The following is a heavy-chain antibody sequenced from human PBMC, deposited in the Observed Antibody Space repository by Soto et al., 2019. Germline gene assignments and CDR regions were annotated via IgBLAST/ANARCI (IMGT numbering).Heavy chain of an antibody. CDR2: IYYSGST. D-gene: IGHD3-22*01. Sequence: QVQLQESGPGLVKPSQTLSLTCTVSGGSISSGGYYWSWIRQHPGKGLEWIGYIYYSGSTYYNPSLKSRVTISVDTSKNQFSLKLSSVTAADTAVYYCASAPPTYYYDSSGYHWGYNWFDPWGQGTLVTVSS. V-gene: IGHV4-31*03. J-gene: IGHJ5*02. CDR1: GGSISSGGYY. CDR3: ASAPPTYYYDSSGYHWGYNWFDP.